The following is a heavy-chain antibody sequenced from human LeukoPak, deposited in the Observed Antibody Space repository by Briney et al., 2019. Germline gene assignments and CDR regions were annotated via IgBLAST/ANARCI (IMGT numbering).Heavy chain of an antibody. CDR1: GFTFSSYA. D-gene: IGHD6-19*01. V-gene: IGHV3-23*01. CDR2: ISGSCVST. CDR3: AKVTAVAGTETSDYYYYGMDV. Sequence: GGSLRLSWSASGFTFSSYAMSWGRQDPGEGLEWVSSISGSCVSTYYSHSVKGRFTISRDNPKNRLYLKMNSLRADDTAVYYSAKVTAVAGTETSDYYYYGMDVWGQGTTVTVSS. J-gene: IGHJ6*02.